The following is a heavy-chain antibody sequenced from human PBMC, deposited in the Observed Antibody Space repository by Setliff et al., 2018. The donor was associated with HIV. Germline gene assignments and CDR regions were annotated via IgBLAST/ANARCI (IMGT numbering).Heavy chain of an antibody. CDR1: GFTFEDYG. J-gene: IGHJ4*02. D-gene: IGHD5-18*01. Sequence: PGGSLRLSCAASGFTFEDYGMSWVRQVPGKGLEWVSGISWRGGGTGYADSVKGRFTISRDNAKNSLFLQMNSLRAEDTAVYYCASIELAAMVPVDYWGQGTLVTVSS. CDR3: ASIELAAMVPVDY. V-gene: IGHV3-20*04. CDR2: ISWRGGGT.